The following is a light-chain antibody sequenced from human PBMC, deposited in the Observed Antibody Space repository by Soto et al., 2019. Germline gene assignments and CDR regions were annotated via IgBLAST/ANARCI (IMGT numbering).Light chain of an antibody. V-gene: IGLV2-14*03. CDR2: DVT. CDR1: NRDFGNGFDS. Sequence: SNRDFGNGFDSASGNQQPPGKAPKLIFYDVTKRPTGVSSRFSGSRYGNTASLTISGLQASDEADYYRSSYTVSVAPYVFGTEAKGTAL. J-gene: IGLJ1*01. CDR3: SSYTVSVAPYV.